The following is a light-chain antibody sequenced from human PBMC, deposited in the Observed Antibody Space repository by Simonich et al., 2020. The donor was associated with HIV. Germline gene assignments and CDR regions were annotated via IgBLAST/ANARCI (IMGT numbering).Light chain of an antibody. CDR1: QSVFYISNNKNY. CDR2: WAS. J-gene: IGKJ1*01. Sequence: IVMTQSPDSLAVSLGERATINCKSSQSVFYISNNKNYLAWYQQKPGQPPKLRIYWASTRESGVPDRFSGSGSGTDFTLTISSLQAEDVAVYYCQQYYNSPLTFGQGTNVEVK. V-gene: IGKV4-1*01. CDR3: QQYYNSPLT.